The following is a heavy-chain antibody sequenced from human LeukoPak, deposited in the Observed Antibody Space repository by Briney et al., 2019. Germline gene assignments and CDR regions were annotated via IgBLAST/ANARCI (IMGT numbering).Heavy chain of an antibody. D-gene: IGHD3-9*01. CDR3: ARGARDDYDILTGYFLKPYYFDD. CDR2: INHSGST. J-gene: IGHJ4*02. CDR1: GGSFSGYY. Sequence: PSETLSLACAVYGGSFSGYYWSWIRQPPGKGLEWIGEINHSGSTNYNPSLKSRVTISVDTSKNQFSLKLSSVTAADTAVYYCARGARDDYDILTGYFLKPYYFDDWGQGTLVTVSS. V-gene: IGHV4-34*01.